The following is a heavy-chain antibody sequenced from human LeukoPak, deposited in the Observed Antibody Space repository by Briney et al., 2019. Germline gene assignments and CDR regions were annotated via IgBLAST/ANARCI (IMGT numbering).Heavy chain of an antibody. CDR1: GFIFSTYW. J-gene: IGHJ3*02. D-gene: IGHD5-18*01. CDR2: IRTDGGST. V-gene: IGHV3-74*01. CDR3: AREDTAMDAFDI. Sequence: GGSLRLSCAGSGFIFSTYWMHWVRQAPGKGLVWVSRIRTDGGSTYYADSVKGRFTVSRDNAKNTLYLQMNSLRAEDTAVYYCAREDTAMDAFDIWGQGTMVTVSS.